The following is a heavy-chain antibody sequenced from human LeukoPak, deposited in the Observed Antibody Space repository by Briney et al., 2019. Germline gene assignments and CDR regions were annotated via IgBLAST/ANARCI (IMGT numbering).Heavy chain of an antibody. J-gene: IGHJ5*02. CDR2: ISSNGGST. CDR3: VKDYDIVGWNWFDP. Sequence: PGGSLRLSCSASGFTFSSYAMHWVRQAPGKGLEYASAISSNGGSTYYADSVKGRFTISRDNSKNTLYLQMSSLRAEDTAVYYCVKDYDIVGWNWFDPWGQGTLVTVSS. V-gene: IGHV3-64D*06. D-gene: IGHD2-21*01. CDR1: GFTFSSYA.